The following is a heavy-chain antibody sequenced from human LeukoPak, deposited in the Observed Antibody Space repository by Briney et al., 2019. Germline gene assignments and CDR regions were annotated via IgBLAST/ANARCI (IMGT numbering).Heavy chain of an antibody. Sequence: AGGSLRLSCAASGFTFDDYAMHWVRQAPGKGLEWVSGISWNSGSIGYADSVKGRFTISRDNAKNSLYLQMNSLRAEDTALYYCAKGGVFWGGYRELDAFDIWGQGTMVTVSS. CDR2: ISWNSGSI. CDR1: GFTFDDYA. D-gene: IGHD3-3*01. CDR3: AKGGVFWGGYRELDAFDI. J-gene: IGHJ3*02. V-gene: IGHV3-9*01.